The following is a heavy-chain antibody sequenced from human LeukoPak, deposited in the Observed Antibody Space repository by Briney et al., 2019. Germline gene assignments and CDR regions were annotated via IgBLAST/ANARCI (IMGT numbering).Heavy chain of an antibody. Sequence: IIYPGDSDTRYSPSFQGQVTISADKSISTAYLQWSSLKASDTAMYYCARLRSGWYKYYFDYWGQGTLVTVSS. J-gene: IGHJ4*02. V-gene: IGHV5-51*01. CDR2: IYPGDSDT. D-gene: IGHD6-19*01. CDR3: ARLRSGWYKYYFDY.